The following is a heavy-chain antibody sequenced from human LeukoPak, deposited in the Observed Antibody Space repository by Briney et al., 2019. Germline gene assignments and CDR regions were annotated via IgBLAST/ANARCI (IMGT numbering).Heavy chain of an antibody. CDR1: GGSFSGYY. CDR3: SGVGLGYCTNGVCYSYFDY. D-gene: IGHD2-8*01. V-gene: IGHV4-34*01. J-gene: IGHJ4*02. CDR2: INHSGST. Sequence: SETLSLTCAVYGGSFSGYYWSWIRQPPGKGLEWIGEINHSGSTNYNPSLKSRVTISVDASKNQFSLKLSSVTAADTAVYYCSGVGLGYCTNGVCYSYFDYWGQGTLDTVSS.